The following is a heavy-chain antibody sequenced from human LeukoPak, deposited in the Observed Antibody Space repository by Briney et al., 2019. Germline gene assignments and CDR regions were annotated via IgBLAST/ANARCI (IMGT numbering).Heavy chain of an antibody. CDR2: IWNDGSNE. V-gene: IGHV3-33*06. CDR1: GFTFSHYG. J-gene: IGHJ4*02. D-gene: IGHD4-11*01. CDR3: VKDAQRGFDYSNSLEH. Sequence: PGGSLRLSCAASGFTFSHYGMHWVRQAPGKGLEWVAVIWNDGSNEYYADSVKGRFTISRDNFKNTVSLQMNSLRAEDTAVYYCVKDAQRGFDYSNSLEHWGQGTLVTVSS.